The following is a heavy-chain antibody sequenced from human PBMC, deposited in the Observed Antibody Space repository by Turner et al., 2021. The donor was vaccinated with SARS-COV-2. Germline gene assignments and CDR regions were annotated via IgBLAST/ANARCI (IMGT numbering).Heavy chain of an antibody. D-gene: IGHD3-10*01. CDR2: INSDVSDT. J-gene: IGHJ4*01. V-gene: IGHV3-74*01. CDR1: GFTFSDYW. CDR3: ARVRAAGAGSYWPADY. Sequence: EVQLVESGGGSVQPGGSLRLSCAASGFTFSDYWMHWVRQAPGKGLVWVSCINSDVSDTKYADSVRGRFTISRDNAKSTLYLQMNSLRAEDTAVYYCARVRAAGAGSYWPADYWGHGTLVTVSS.